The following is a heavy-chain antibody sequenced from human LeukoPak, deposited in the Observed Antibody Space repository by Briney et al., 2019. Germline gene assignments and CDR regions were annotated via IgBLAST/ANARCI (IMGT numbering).Heavy chain of an antibody. D-gene: IGHD1-1*01. Sequence: SVKVFCKASGRTFSSCAISWVRQAPGQGLEWMGGIIPIFGTANYAQKFQGRVTITADESTNTAYMEVSSLRSEDTAVYYCARGGSVISTTGNFDYWGQGTLVTVSS. V-gene: IGHV1-69*13. CDR3: ARGGSVISTTGNFDY. J-gene: IGHJ4*02. CDR1: GRTFSSCA. CDR2: IIPIFGTA.